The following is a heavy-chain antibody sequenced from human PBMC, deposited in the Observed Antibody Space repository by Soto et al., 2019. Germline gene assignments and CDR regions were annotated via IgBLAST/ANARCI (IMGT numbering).Heavy chain of an antibody. CDR3: ARFGVQEIHYSYYGMDV. Sequence: QVQLVESGGGVVQPGRSLRLSCAASGFTFSSYAMHWVRQAPGKGLEWVAVIRYDGSNKYYADSVKGRFTISRDNSKNPLYLQMSSPRAEATAAYYWARFGVQEIHYSYYGMDVWGRGTTVTVS. CDR1: GFTFSSYA. CDR2: IRYDGSNK. D-gene: IGHD1-1*01. J-gene: IGHJ6*02. V-gene: IGHV3-30-3*01.